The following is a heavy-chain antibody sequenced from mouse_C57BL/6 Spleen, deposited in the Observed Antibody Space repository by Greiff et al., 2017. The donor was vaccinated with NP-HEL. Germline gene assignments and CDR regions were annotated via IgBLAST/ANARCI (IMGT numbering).Heavy chain of an antibody. J-gene: IGHJ1*03. D-gene: IGHD1-1*01. CDR2: IDPSDSYT. CDR1: GYTFTSYW. V-gene: IGHV1-69*01. Sequence: VQLQQPGAELVMPGASVKLSCKASGYTFTSYWMHWVKQRPGQGLEWIGEIDPSDSYTNYNQKFKGKSTLTVDKSSSTAYMQLSSLTSEDSAVYYCARSSYGVRYFDVWGTGTTVTVSS. CDR3: ARSSYGVRYFDV.